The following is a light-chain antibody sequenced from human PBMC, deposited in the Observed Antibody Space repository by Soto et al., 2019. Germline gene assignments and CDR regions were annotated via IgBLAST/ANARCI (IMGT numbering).Light chain of an antibody. J-gene: IGLJ1*01. CDR1: ISNIGAGYD. CDR2: GNS. Sequence: KRVTISCTGSISNIGAGYDVHWYQQLPGTAPKLLIYGNSNRPSGVPDRFSGSKSGTSASLAITGLQAEDEADYYCQSYDSSLSGYLFGTGTKVTV. V-gene: IGLV1-40*01. CDR3: QSYDSSLSGYL.